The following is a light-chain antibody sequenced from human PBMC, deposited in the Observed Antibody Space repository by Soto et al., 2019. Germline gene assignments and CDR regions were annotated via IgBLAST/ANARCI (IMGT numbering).Light chain of an antibody. J-gene: IGKJ3*01. CDR2: GAS. Sequence: DIQLTQSPSSVSAYVGDRITITCRASQGISTWLAWYQQKPGSAPKLLISGASTLHSGVPSRFSGSGSGTDFTLTISSLQPEDFATYFCQQANKLPFSSGPGTKVDIK. CDR1: QGISTW. V-gene: IGKV1D-12*01. CDR3: QQANKLPFS.